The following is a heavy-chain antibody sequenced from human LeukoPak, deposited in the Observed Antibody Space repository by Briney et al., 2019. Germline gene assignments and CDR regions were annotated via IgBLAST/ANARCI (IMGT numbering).Heavy chain of an antibody. Sequence: PSETLSLTCTVSGGSISSSSFYWGWIRQPPGKGLEWIGSIYTSGSTNYNPSLKSRVTISVDTSKNQFSLKLSSVTAADTAVYYCARSWYSSSWYRFDYWGQGTLVTVSS. CDR1: GGSISSSSFY. V-gene: IGHV4-39*07. J-gene: IGHJ4*02. CDR3: ARSWYSSSWYRFDY. CDR2: IYTSGST. D-gene: IGHD6-13*01.